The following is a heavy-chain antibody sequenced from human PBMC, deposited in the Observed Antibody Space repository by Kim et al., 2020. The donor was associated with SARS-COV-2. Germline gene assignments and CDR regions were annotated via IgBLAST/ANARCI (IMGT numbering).Heavy chain of an antibody. D-gene: IGHD1-26*01. V-gene: IGHV5-51*01. J-gene: IGHJ4*02. Sequence: ETKSRPTFQGQVTISADESSNTAYLQWSSLKASDTAIYYCAKHVGSYPDYWGQGTLVTVSS. CDR2: ET. CDR3: AKHVGSYPDY.